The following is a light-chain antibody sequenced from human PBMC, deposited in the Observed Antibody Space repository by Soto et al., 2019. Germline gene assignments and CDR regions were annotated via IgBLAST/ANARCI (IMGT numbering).Light chain of an antibody. CDR1: QSISSY. J-gene: IGKJ2*01. Sequence: DIQMTQSPSSLSASVGDRVTITCRASQSISSYLNWYQQKPGKAPILLIYAASSLQSGVPSRFSGSGSGTDFTLTISSLQPEDFATYYCQQSYSAPVHFGQGTKLEIK. V-gene: IGKV1-39*01. CDR3: QQSYSAPVH. CDR2: AAS.